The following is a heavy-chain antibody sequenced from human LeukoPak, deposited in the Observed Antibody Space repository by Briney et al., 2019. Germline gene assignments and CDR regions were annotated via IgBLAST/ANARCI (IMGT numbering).Heavy chain of an antibody. CDR3: AREDGDAFDI. Sequence: QPGGSLRLSCAASGFTFSRYAMSWVRQAPGKGLEWVSAVSGSGGSTYYADSVKGRFTSSRDNAKNSLYLQMNSLRVEDTAVYYCAREDGDAFDIWGQGTMVSVSS. CDR2: VSGSGGST. V-gene: IGHV3-23*01. CDR1: GFTFSRYA. D-gene: IGHD5-24*01. J-gene: IGHJ3*02.